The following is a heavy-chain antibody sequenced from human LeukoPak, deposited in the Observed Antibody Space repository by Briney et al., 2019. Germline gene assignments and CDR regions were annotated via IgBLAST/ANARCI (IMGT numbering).Heavy chain of an antibody. Sequence: GGSLRLTCAASGFTYSRYWMHWVRQVPGKGLVWVARIKGDESYTFYADSVKGRFTISRDNAKNTLYLQMNSLKTEDTAVYYCNADVTMFRGVISYVDNWGQGTLVTVSS. V-gene: IGHV3-74*01. CDR2: IKGDESYT. J-gene: IGHJ4*02. CDR3: NADVTMFRGVISYVDN. CDR1: GFTYSRYW. D-gene: IGHD3-10*01.